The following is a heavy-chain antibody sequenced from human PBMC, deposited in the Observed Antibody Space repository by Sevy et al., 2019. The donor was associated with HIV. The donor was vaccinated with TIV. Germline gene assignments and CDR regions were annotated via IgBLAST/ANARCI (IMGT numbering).Heavy chain of an antibody. V-gene: IGHV4-39*01. J-gene: IGHJ5*02. Sequence: SETLSLTCTVSGGSISSNRYYWVWIRQPPGKGLEWIGSIYYSGTTYYNPSLKSRVTISIDTSKTQFSLKLSSVTAADTAIFYCARLNYGDYSNYFDPWGQGSLVTVSS. CDR1: GGSISSNRYY. CDR2: IYYSGTT. D-gene: IGHD4-17*01. CDR3: ARLNYGDYSNYFDP.